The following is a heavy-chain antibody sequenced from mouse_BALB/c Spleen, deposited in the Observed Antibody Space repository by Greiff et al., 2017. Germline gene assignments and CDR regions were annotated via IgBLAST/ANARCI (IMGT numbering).Heavy chain of an antibody. CDR2: IYPGSGNT. V-gene: IGHV1-77*01. CDR1: GYTFTDYY. Sequence: QVQLQQSGAELARPGASVKLSCKASGYTFTDYYINWVKQRTGQGLEWIGEIYPGSGNTYYNEKFKGKATLTADKSSSTAYMQLSSLTSEDSAVYFCARSPFYYDYDVGYWGQGTTLTVSS. CDR3: ARSPFYYDYDVGY. J-gene: IGHJ2*01. D-gene: IGHD2-4*01.